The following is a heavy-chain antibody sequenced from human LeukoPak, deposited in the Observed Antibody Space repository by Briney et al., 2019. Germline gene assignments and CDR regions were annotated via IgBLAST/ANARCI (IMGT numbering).Heavy chain of an antibody. CDR1: GGSFSGYY. Sequence: PSETLSLTCAVYGGSFSGYYWSWIRQPPGKGLEWIGEINHSGSTNYNPSLKSRVTISVDTSKNQFSLKLSSVTAADTAVYYCARTGSGSYYDYYMDVWGKGTTVTISS. V-gene: IGHV4-34*01. CDR3: ARTGSGSYYDYYMDV. CDR2: INHSGST. J-gene: IGHJ6*03. D-gene: IGHD3-10*01.